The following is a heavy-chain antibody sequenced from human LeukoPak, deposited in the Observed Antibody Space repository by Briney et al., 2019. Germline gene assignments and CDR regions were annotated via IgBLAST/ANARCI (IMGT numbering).Heavy chain of an antibody. CDR3: ARRYYDSSGYDY. J-gene: IGHJ4*02. CDR1: GGSLSSYY. CDR2: IYTSGRT. V-gene: IGHV4-4*09. Sequence: SETLSLTCTVSGGSLSSYYWSWIRQPPGKGLEWIGYIYTSGRTNYNPSLKSRVTISVDTSKSQFSLKLSSVTAADTAVYYCARRYYDSSGYDYWGQGTLVTVSS. D-gene: IGHD3-22*01.